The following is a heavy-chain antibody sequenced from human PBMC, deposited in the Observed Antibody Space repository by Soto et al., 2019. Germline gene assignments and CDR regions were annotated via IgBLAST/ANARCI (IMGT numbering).Heavy chain of an antibody. CDR1: GFTFSSHW. CDR3: ARVEGSSGSGVYHPLDF. D-gene: IGHD3-10*01. V-gene: IGHV3-7*01. CDR2: INQGGSEK. J-gene: IGHJ4*02. Sequence: PGGSLRLSCAASGFTFSSHWMTWVRQAPGKGLEWVGNINQGGSEKFYVDSVKGRFSISRDNAKNSVYLQMTSVRAEDTAVYYCARVEGSSGSGVYHPLDFWGQGTLVTVSS.